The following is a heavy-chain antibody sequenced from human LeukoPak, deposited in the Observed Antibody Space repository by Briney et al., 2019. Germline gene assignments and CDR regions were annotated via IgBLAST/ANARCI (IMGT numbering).Heavy chain of an antibody. J-gene: IGHJ4*02. CDR1: GYTFTSYD. CDR3: ATLVVARKV. V-gene: IGHV1-8*01. Sequence: ASVKVSCKASGYTFTSYDINWVRQATGQGLEWMGWMNPNSGNTGYAQKFQGRVTMTEDTSTDTAYMELSSLRSEDTAVYYCATLVVARKVWGQGTLVTVSS. CDR2: MNPNSGNT. D-gene: IGHD2-15*01.